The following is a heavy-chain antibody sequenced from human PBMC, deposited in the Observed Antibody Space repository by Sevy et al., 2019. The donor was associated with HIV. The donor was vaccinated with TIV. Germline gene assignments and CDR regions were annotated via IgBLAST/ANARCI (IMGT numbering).Heavy chain of an antibody. J-gene: IGHJ4*02. CDR3: ARVHIAAAGTYYFDY. V-gene: IGHV3-33*01. Sequence: GGSLRLSCAASGFTFSSYGMRWVRQAPGKGLEWVAVIWYDGSNKYYADSVKGRFTISRDNSKNTLYLQMNSLRAEDTAVYYCARVHIAAAGTYYFDYWGQGTLVTVSS. CDR2: IWYDGSNK. CDR1: GFTFSSYG. D-gene: IGHD6-13*01.